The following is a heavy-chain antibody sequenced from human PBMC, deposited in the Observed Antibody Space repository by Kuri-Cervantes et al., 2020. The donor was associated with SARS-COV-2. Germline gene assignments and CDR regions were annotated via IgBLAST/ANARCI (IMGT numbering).Heavy chain of an antibody. CDR1: GFTFSSYS. J-gene: IGHJ6*03. CDR2: ISSSSSYI. Sequence: GESLKISCAASGFTFSSYSMNWVRQAPGKGLEWVSSISSSSSYIYYADSVKGRFTISRDNAKHSLYLQMNSLRAEDTAVYYCARDFEEYDILVDYYYYYMDVWGKGTTVTVSS. CDR3: ARDFEEYDILVDYYYYYMDV. V-gene: IGHV3-21*01. D-gene: IGHD3-10*01.